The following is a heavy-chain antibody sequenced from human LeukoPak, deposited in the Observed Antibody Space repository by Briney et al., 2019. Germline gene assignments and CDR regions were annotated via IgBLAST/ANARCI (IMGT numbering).Heavy chain of an antibody. CDR3: ATDQAATGFWSGYYDYYYYYYMDV. D-gene: IGHD3-3*01. J-gene: IGHJ6*03. Sequence: GGSLRLSCAASGFAFSNYAMAWVRQAPGKGLEWVSALSGSGGGTYYADSVKGRFTISRDNSKSTLYLQMNSLRAEDAAVYYCATDQAATGFWSGYYDYYYYYYMDVWGKGTTVTVSS. V-gene: IGHV3-23*01. CDR2: LSGSGGGT. CDR1: GFAFSNYA.